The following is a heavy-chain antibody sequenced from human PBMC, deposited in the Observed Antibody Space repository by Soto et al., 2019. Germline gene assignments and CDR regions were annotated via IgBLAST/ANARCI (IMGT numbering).Heavy chain of an antibody. J-gene: IGHJ6*02. CDR1: RDGLTGNY. D-gene: IGHD4-4*01. CDR3: ARALQYYYYGMDV. CDR2: INPNSGGT. V-gene: IGHV1-2*02. Sequence: ASCEESRDGLTGNYRHSARQSQEKGHEWMGWINPNSGGTNFAQKFQGRVTMTRDTSISTAYMELSRLRSDDTAVYYCARALQYYYYGMDVWGQGTTVTVSS.